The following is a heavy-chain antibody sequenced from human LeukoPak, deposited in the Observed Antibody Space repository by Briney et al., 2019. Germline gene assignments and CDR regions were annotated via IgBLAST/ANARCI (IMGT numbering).Heavy chain of an antibody. CDR2: IIPIFGTA. CDR3: ARKGIDAFDI. CDR1: GGTFSSYA. J-gene: IGHJ3*02. Sequence: HVASVKVSCKASGGTFSSYAISWVRQAPGQGLEWMGGIIPIFGTANYAQKFQGRVTITADESTSTAYMELSSLRSEDTAVYYCARKGIDAFDIWGQETMVTVSS. D-gene: IGHD2-15*01. V-gene: IGHV1-69*13.